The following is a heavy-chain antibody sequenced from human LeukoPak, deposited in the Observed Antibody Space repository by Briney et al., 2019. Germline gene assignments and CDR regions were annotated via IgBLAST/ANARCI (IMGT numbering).Heavy chain of an antibody. CDR3: AKSLSNYPRALDI. J-gene: IGHJ3*02. CDR2: IIGSGGDT. V-gene: IGHV3-23*01. Sequence: GGSLRLSCAASGFTFSNYEMNWVRQAPGKGLEWVSGIIGSGGDTYYADSVRGRVTISRDNSKNTLYLQMNSLRAEDTAVYYCAKSLSNYPRALDIWGQGTLVTVSS. D-gene: IGHD5-24*01. CDR1: GFTFSNYE.